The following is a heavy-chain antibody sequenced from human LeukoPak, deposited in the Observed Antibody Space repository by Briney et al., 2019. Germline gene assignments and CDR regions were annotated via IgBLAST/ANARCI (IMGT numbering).Heavy chain of an antibody. J-gene: IGHJ3*02. CDR2: ISSSGSTI. CDR3: ARGMATTGDAFDI. CDR1: GFTFSSYE. V-gene: IGHV3-48*03. D-gene: IGHD1-1*01. Sequence: GGSLRLSCAASGFTFSSYEMNWVRQAPGKGLEWVSYISSSGSTIYYADSVKGRFTISRDNAKNSLYLQMNSLRAEDTAVYYCARGMATTGDAFDIWGQGTMVTVSS.